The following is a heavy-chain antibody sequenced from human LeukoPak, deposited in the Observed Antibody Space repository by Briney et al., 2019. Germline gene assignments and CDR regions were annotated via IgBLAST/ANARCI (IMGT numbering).Heavy chain of an antibody. D-gene: IGHD3-22*01. CDR3: AKDRNTMIVVDPYDAFDI. V-gene: IGHV3-23*01. CDR2: ISGSGGST. Sequence: PGGSLRLSCAASGFTFSSYAMSWVRQAPGKGLEWVSAISGSGGSTYYADSVKGRFTISRDNSKNTLYLQMNSLRAEDTAVYYCAKDRNTMIVVDPYDAFDIWAKGQWSPSLQ. CDR1: GFTFSSYA. J-gene: IGHJ3*02.